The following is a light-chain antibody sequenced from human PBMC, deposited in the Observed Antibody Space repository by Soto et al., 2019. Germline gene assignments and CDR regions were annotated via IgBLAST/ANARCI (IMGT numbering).Light chain of an antibody. V-gene: IGLV2-8*01. Sequence: QSVLTQPPSASGSPGQSVTISCTGTRSDVGRYTYVSWYQQHPGKAPKLMIYEVTRRPSGVPDRFSGSKSGNTASLTVSGLQAEDEADYYCSSYAGINNLVFGGGTKVTV. CDR3: SSYAGINNLV. J-gene: IGLJ2*01. CDR1: RSDVGRYTY. CDR2: EVT.